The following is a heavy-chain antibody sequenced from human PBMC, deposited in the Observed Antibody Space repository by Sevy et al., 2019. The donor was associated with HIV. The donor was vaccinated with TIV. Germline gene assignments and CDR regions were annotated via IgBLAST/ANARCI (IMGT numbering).Heavy chain of an antibody. CDR3: AGVPPYYDSNVSDF. D-gene: IGHD3-22*01. V-gene: IGHV3-48*02. Sequence: GGSLRLSCAASGFTFSSHSMNWVRQTPGKGLEWISYISGTGNTIYYADSVKGRFTISRDNAKNSRYLQLKSLRDEDTAIYYCAGVPPYYDSNVSDFWGQGSLVTVSS. CDR2: ISGTGNTI. CDR1: GFTFSSHS. J-gene: IGHJ4*02.